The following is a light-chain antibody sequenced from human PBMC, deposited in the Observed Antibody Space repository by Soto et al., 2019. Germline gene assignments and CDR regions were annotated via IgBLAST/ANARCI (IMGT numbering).Light chain of an antibody. CDR1: SSDVGRYNF. CDR3: CSYAGSYTHV. V-gene: IGLV2-11*01. J-gene: IGLJ1*01. CDR2: DVI. Sequence: QSALTQPRSASGSPGQSVTISCTGTSSDVGRYNFVSWYQQHPDKAPKLMIYDVIKRPSGVPDRFSGSKSGNTASLTIYGLQAEDEADYHCCSYAGSYTHVFGTGTKVTVL.